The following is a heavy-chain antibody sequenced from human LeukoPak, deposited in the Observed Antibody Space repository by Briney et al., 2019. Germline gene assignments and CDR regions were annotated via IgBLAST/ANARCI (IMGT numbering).Heavy chain of an antibody. CDR2: ISYDGNTK. Sequence: GGSLRLSCAASGFTFRNYAIHWVRQAPGKGLEWVAVISYDGNTKYYADSAKGRFTISRDNSKNTLYLEMYSLRAEDTAMYSCARGYCGSDSCYGDYYYYGMDVWGQGTTVTVSS. J-gene: IGHJ6*02. V-gene: IGHV3-30*04. CDR1: GFTFRNYA. D-gene: IGHD2-2*01. CDR3: ARGYCGSDSCYGDYYYYGMDV.